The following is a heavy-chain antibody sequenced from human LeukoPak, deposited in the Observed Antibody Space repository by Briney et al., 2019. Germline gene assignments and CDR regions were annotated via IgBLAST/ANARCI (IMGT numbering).Heavy chain of an antibody. CDR1: GGSFSGYY. D-gene: IGHD6-19*01. V-gene: IGHV4-34*01. CDR3: ARAYSSGWYGLDY. CDR2: INHSGST. Sequence: PSETLSLTCAVYGGSFSGYYWSWIRQPPGKGLEWIGEINHSGSTNYNPSLKSRVTMSVDTSKNQFSLKLSSVTAADTAVYYCARAYSSGWYGLDYWGQGTLVTVSS. J-gene: IGHJ4*02.